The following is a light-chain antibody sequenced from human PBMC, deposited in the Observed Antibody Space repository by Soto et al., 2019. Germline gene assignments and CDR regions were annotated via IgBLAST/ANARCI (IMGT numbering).Light chain of an antibody. Sequence: EVEMRQSPDTLSVSPGERATLSCRASQSVGTNLAWYQQRPGQAPRLLIYGASTRATGIPARFSGSGSGTEFTLTISSLQSEDFVLYYCQQYNKWPLGTFGQGTKVDMK. CDR1: QSVGTN. V-gene: IGKV3-15*01. J-gene: IGKJ1*01. CDR3: QQYNKWPLGT. CDR2: GAS.